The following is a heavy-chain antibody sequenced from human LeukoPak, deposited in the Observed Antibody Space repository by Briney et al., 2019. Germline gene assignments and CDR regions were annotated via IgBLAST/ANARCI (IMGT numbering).Heavy chain of an antibody. Sequence: SVKVSCKASGGTFSSYAISWVRQAPGQGLEWMGRIIPIFGTANYAQKFQGRVTIATDESTSTAYMELSSLRSEDTAVYYCASSSGSLDLYYYYYMDVWGKGTTVTVSS. V-gene: IGHV1-69*05. J-gene: IGHJ6*03. CDR3: ASSSGSLDLYYYYYMDV. D-gene: IGHD6-19*01. CDR1: GGTFSSYA. CDR2: IIPIFGTA.